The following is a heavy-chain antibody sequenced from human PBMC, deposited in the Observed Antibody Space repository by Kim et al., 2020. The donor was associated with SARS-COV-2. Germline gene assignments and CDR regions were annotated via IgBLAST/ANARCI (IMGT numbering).Heavy chain of an antibody. Sequence: GGFLRLSCAASGFTFRSYAMSWVRQAPGKGLEWVSAISDNGGGTYYADSVKGRFTISRDNSKNTLYLQMNSLRVEDTALYYCANVQREPSGDHWGQGTLVTVSS. CDR3: ANVQREPSGDH. CDR1: GFTFRSYA. J-gene: IGHJ4*02. V-gene: IGHV3-23*01. CDR2: ISDNGGGT. D-gene: IGHD1-26*01.